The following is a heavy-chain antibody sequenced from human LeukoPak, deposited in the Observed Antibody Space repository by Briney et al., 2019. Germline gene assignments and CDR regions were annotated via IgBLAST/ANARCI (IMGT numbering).Heavy chain of an antibody. Sequence: SETLSLTCNVSGASFKTSNSYWGWIRQSPGKGLEWIGATSVSGTTYSNPPLKSRVTISVDTSKNQFSLKLSSVTTADTAVYYCARAGLFDYLFRPYFDYWGQGALVTVSS. D-gene: IGHD3-9*01. CDR3: ARAGLFDYLFRPYFDY. V-gene: IGHV4-39*01. J-gene: IGHJ4*02. CDR2: TSVSGTT. CDR1: GASFKTSNSY.